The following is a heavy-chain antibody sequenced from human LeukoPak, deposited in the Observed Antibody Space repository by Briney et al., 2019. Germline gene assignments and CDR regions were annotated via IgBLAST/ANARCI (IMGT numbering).Heavy chain of an antibody. V-gene: IGHV3-30*03. CDR1: GFTFSSYG. Sequence: GSLRLSCAASGFTFSSYGMHWVRQAPGKGLEWVAVISYDGSNKYYADSVKGRFTISRDNSRNTLYLQMNSLRAEDTAVYYCARAFLGSNFDYWGQGTLVTVSS. CDR3: ARAFLGSNFDY. D-gene: IGHD2-15*01. CDR2: ISYDGSNK. J-gene: IGHJ4*02.